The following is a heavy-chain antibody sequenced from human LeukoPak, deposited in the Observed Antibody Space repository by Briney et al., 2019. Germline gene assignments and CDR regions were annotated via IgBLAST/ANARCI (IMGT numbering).Heavy chain of an antibody. J-gene: IGHJ6*02. V-gene: IGHV3-7*01. D-gene: IGHD3-10*01. Sequence: GGSLRLSCAASGFTFSSYWMSWVRHAPGKGLEWVANIKQDGSEKYYVDSVKGRFTISRYNAKNSLYLQMNSLRAEDTAVYYCARVGLWFGEFFYYYYYGMDVWGQGTTVTVS. CDR1: GFTFSSYW. CDR2: IKQDGSEK. CDR3: ARVGLWFGEFFYYYYYGMDV.